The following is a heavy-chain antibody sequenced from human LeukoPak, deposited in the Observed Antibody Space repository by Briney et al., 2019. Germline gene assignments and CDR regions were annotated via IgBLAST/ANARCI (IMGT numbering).Heavy chain of an antibody. CDR3: ARGTARVFDY. D-gene: IGHD2-2*01. V-gene: IGHV3-53*01. CDR1: GFTVSSNY. J-gene: IGHJ4*02. Sequence: GGSLRLSCAASGFTVSSNYMSWVRQAPGKGLEWVSVIYSGGGTYYADSVKDRFTISRDTSKNTLYLQTNSLRAEDTAVYYCARGTARVFDYWGQGTLVTVSS. CDR2: IYSGGGT.